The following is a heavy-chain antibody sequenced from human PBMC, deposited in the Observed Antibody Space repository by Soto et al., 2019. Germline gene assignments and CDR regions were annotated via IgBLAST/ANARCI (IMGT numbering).Heavy chain of an antibody. Sequence: QVQLHQWGAGQLRASETLSLTCGVSGGSFSGYYWSWIRQPPGKGLEWIGEVNDSGNSNYNPSLKRRVVISGDTPKNEFSLKMNTVTAADTGVYYCARVRRWLPEEMVDLWGQGALVTVSS. V-gene: IGHV4-34*01. CDR1: GGSFSGYY. CDR2: VNDSGNS. D-gene: IGHD5-12*01. CDR3: ARVRRWLPEEMVDL. J-gene: IGHJ5*02.